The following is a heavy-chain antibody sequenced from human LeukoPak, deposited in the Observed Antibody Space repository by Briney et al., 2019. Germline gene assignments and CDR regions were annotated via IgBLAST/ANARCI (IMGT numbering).Heavy chain of an antibody. Sequence: PGGSLRLSCAASGFTFDDYGMSWVRHAPGKGLEWVSSISSSSSYIYYADSVKGRFTISRDNAKNSLYLQMNSLRAEDTAVYYCARDPSGSYTTDYWGQGTLVTVSS. CDR1: GFTFDDYG. CDR2: ISSSSSYI. CDR3: ARDPSGSYTTDY. J-gene: IGHJ4*02. V-gene: IGHV3-21*01. D-gene: IGHD1-26*01.